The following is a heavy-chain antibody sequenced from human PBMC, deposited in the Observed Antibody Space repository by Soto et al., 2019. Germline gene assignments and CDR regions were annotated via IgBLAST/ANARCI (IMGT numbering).Heavy chain of an antibody. J-gene: IGHJ4*02. Sequence: GGSLRLSCAAAGFTFSSYGMSWVRQAPGKGLEWVANINQDGSEKYYVDSVKGRFTISRDNAKNSLYLQMNSLRAEDTAVYYCARDQQLSYWGQGTLVTVSS. CDR2: INQDGSEK. CDR1: GFTFSSYG. CDR3: ARDQQLSY. D-gene: IGHD6-13*01. V-gene: IGHV3-7*04.